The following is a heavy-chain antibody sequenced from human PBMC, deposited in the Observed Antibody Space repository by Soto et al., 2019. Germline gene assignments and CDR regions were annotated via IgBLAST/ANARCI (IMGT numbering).Heavy chain of an antibody. Sequence: QVQLVESGGGVVQPGRSLRLSCAASGFTFSSYGMHWVRQAPGKGVEWVAVISYDGSNKYYADSVKGRFTISRDNSKNTLYLQMNSLRAEDTAVYYCAKIGYSYGDAFEIWGQGTMVTVSS. J-gene: IGHJ3*02. V-gene: IGHV3-30*18. CDR2: ISYDGSNK. CDR3: AKIGYSYGDAFEI. CDR1: GFTFSSYG. D-gene: IGHD5-18*01.